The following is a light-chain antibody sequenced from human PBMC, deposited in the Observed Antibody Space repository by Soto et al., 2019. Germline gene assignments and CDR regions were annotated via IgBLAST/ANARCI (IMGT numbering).Light chain of an antibody. CDR1: QSVSSS. CDR2: DAS. Sequence: EIVLTQSPATLSLSPGERATLSCRASQSVSSSLAWYQHKPGQAPRLLIYDASNRATGIPARFSGSGSGTDFTLTISSLEPEDFAVYYCQQRSIWLFTFGPGTKVDIK. J-gene: IGKJ3*01. CDR3: QQRSIWLFT. V-gene: IGKV3-11*01.